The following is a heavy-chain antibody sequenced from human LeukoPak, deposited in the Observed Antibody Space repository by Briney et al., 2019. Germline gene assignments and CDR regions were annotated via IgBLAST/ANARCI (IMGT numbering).Heavy chain of an antibody. J-gene: IGHJ4*02. D-gene: IGHD6-19*01. CDR3: ARDLGISGWYAPPLGYFDY. V-gene: IGHV1-2*02. CDR2: INPKSAGT. CDR1: GYTFTGYC. Sequence: ASVKVSCKASGYTFTGYCMHWVRQAPGQGLEWMGWINPKSAGTNYAQKFQGRVTMTRDTSISTTYMELSRLRSDDTAVYYCARDLGISGWYAPPLGYFDYWGQGTLVTVSS.